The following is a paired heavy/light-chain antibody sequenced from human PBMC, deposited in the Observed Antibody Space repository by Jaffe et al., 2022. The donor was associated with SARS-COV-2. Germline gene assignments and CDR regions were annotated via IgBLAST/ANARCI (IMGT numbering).Light chain of an antibody. Sequence: QSALTQPASLSGSPGQSITISCTGTSSDVTGHNYVSWYQQHPGKAPKLIIYDVSNRPSGISNRFSGSKSDNTASLTISGLQAEDEADYYCSSYTMSSTRPWAFGGGTRLTVL. CDR1: SSDVTGHNY. J-gene: IGLJ3*02. CDR2: DVS. V-gene: IGLV2-14*01. CDR3: SSYTMSSTRPWA.
Heavy chain of an antibody. Sequence: QVQLVESGGNVVQPGRSLRLSCAASGFTFSSYAMHWVRQAPGKGLEWVALISFDGSNKFYADSVKGRFTISRDNSRNTLYLQMNSLISEDTAVYFCARANNYGTCLAFWGRGTLVTVSS. J-gene: IGHJ4*02. CDR2: ISFDGSNK. V-gene: IGHV3-30*04. CDR3: ARANNYGTCLAF. D-gene: IGHD5-18*01. CDR1: GFTFSSYA.